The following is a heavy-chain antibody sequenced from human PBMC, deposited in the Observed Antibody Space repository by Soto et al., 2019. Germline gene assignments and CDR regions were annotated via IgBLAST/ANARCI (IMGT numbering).Heavy chain of an antibody. CDR1: GGSISSSNW. Sequence: QVQLQESGPGLVKPSGTLSLTCAVSGGSISSSNWWSWVRQPPGKGLEWIGEIYHSGSTNYNPSLKSRVTNSVDKSKNQFSLKLSPVTAADTAVYYCARGSSSSPGLGDYFDYWGQGTLVTVSS. CDR3: ARGSSSSPGLGDYFDY. CDR2: IYHSGST. V-gene: IGHV4-4*02. D-gene: IGHD6-6*01. J-gene: IGHJ4*02.